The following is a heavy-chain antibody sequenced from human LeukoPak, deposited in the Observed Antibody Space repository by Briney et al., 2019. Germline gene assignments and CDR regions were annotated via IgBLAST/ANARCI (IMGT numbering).Heavy chain of an antibody. CDR2: INHSGST. CDR1: GGSFSGYY. CDR3: ARGKNPYYCSSTSCKGRPQRDY. J-gene: IGHJ4*02. D-gene: IGHD2-2*01. V-gene: IGHV4-34*01. Sequence: SETLSLTCAVYGGSFSGYYWSWIRQPPGKGLEWIGEINHSGSTNYNPSLKSRVTISVDTSKNQFSLKLSSVTAADTAVYYCARGKNPYYCSSTSCKGRPQRDYWGQGTLVTVS.